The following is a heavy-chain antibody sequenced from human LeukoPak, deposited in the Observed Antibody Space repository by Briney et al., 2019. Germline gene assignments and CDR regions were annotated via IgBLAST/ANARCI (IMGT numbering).Heavy chain of an antibody. CDR3: AKTGYYGSGARYYFDY. CDR1: GFTVSSNF. Sequence: PGGSLRLSCAASGFTVSSNFMHWVRQAPGKGLEWVAFIRYDGSNKYYADSVKGRFTISRDNSKNTLYLQMNSLRAEDTAVYYCAKTGYYGSGARYYFDYWGQGTLVTVSS. J-gene: IGHJ4*02. D-gene: IGHD3-10*01. V-gene: IGHV3-30*02. CDR2: IRYDGSNK.